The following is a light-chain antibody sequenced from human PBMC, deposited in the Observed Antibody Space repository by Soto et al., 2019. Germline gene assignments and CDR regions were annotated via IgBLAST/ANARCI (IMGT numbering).Light chain of an antibody. CDR2: AAS. V-gene: IGKV1-9*01. J-gene: IGKJ3*01. CDR3: QQLNSYLT. CDR1: QGISSY. Sequence: DIQLTQSPSFLSASVGDRVTITCRASQGISSYLAWYQQKPGKAPKLLIYAASTLQSGVPSRFSGSGYGTEFTLTISSLQPEDFATYYCQQLNSYLTFGPGTKVDIK.